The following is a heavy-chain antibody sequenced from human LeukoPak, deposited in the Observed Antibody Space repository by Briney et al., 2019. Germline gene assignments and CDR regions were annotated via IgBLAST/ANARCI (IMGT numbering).Heavy chain of an antibody. Sequence: SDTLSLTCAVSGYSITSSSWWGWIRQPPGQGLEWIGYIYHSGTTYYNPSLQSRVTMSVDTSKNQFSLKLSSVTAVDTAVYYCARKENVYYYFDYWGQGTLVTVSS. J-gene: IGHJ4*02. D-gene: IGHD3-10*01. CDR1: GYSITSSSW. V-gene: IGHV4-28*01. CDR3: ARKENVYYYFDY. CDR2: IYHSGTT.